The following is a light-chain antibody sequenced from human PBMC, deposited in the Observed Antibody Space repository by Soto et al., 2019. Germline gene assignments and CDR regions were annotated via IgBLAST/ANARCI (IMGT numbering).Light chain of an antibody. J-gene: IGKJ3*01. Sequence: IQLTQSPSSLSASVGDRVTISCRASQGIANFLAWYQQKPGKAPKLLIYGASTLQSGVPSRFSGSGSGTDFTLTISCLQTEDFATYYWDQLNSLPIPFGPGTEVDIK. CDR2: GAS. V-gene: IGKV1-9*01. CDR1: QGIANF. CDR3: DQLNSLPIP.